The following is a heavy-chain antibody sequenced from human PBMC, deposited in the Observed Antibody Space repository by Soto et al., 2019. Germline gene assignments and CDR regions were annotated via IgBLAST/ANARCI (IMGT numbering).Heavy chain of an antibody. V-gene: IGHV3-23*01. D-gene: IGHD6-13*01. CDR1: GFTFSSYA. CDR3: ARRGPGTYFDY. Sequence: EVQLLESGGGLVQPGGSLRLSCAASGFTFSSYAMRWVRQAPGKGLKWVSAVSGSGRSTYYADSVKGRFTISRDNSKNTLYLQMNSLRAEDTAVYYCARRGPGTYFDYWGQGTLVTVSS. CDR2: VSGSGRST. J-gene: IGHJ4*02.